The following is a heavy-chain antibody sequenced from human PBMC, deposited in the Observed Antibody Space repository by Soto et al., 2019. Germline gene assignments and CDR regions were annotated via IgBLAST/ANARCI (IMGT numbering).Heavy chain of an antibody. CDR3: AHGGIAAAGRSFDY. Sequence: QITLKESGPTLVKPTQTLTLTCTFSGFSLSTSGVGVGWIRQPPGKALEWLALIYWDDDKRYSPSLKSRLTITQDTSKNQVVLTMTNMDPVDTATYYCAHGGIAAAGRSFDYWGQGTLVTVSS. D-gene: IGHD6-13*01. J-gene: IGHJ4*02. CDR1: GFSLSTSGVG. CDR2: IYWDDDK. V-gene: IGHV2-5*02.